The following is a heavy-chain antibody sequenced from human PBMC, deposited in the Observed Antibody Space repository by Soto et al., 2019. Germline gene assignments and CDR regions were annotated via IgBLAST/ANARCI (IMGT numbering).Heavy chain of an antibody. D-gene: IGHD2-15*01. V-gene: IGHV1-2*02. CDR2: INPNSGGT. J-gene: IGHJ4*02. CDR1: GYTFSGYD. Sequence: ASVKGSCKAAGYTFSGYDIHWVRQAPGQGLEWMGWINPNSGGTNYAQKCQGRVTMTRDTSISTAYMELSRLRSDDTAVYYCARVNVVVVAATREYYFDYWGQGTLVTFSS. CDR3: ARVNVVVVAATREYYFDY.